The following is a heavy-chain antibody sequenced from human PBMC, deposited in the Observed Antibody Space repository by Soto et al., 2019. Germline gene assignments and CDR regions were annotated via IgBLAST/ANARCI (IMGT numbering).Heavy chain of an antibody. V-gene: IGHV4-59*01. Sequence: QVRLQESGPGLVKPSETLSLTCTVSGGSISRYYWRWIRQPPGKGLEWIGYMYNTGSTIYNPSLKSLVTISVDTSKNHFSLRLNSVTAADTAVYYCARDLWGYCGADCYPLDVWGQGTTVTVSS. CDR2: MYNTGST. D-gene: IGHD2-21*02. CDR3: ARDLWGYCGADCYPLDV. J-gene: IGHJ6*02. CDR1: GGSISRYY.